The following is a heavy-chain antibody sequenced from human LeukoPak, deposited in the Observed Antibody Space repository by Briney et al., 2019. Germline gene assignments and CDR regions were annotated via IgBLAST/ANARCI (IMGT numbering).Heavy chain of an antibody. J-gene: IGHJ6*02. CDR1: GFTFSDSW. D-gene: IGHD3-16*01. CDR3: ATYTHWVAGDV. V-gene: IGHV3-7*01. CDR2: MNQDGSAK. Sequence: GGSLRLSCAASGFTFSDSWMSWVRQAPGKGLEWVANMNQDGSAKDYVDSVKGRFTISRDNARNSLYLQMSSLRAEDTAVYYCATYTHWVAGDVWGQGTTATVSS.